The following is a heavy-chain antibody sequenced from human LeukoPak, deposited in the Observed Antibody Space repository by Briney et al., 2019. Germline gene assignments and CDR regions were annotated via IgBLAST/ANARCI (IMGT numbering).Heavy chain of an antibody. CDR2: IYYSGST. V-gene: IGHV4-59*01. CDR1: GGSISSYY. CDR3: AREYYGGNSGAFDI. Sequence: ETLSLTCTVSGGSISSYYWSWIRQPPGKGLEWIGYIYYSGSTNYNPSLKSRVTISVDTSKNQFSLKLSSVTAADTAVYYCAREYYGGNSGAFDIWGQGTMVTVSS. D-gene: IGHD4-23*01. J-gene: IGHJ3*02.